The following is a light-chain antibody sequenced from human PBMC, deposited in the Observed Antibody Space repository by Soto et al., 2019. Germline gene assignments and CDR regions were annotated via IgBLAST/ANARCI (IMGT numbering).Light chain of an antibody. CDR1: QSISSY. CDR2: AAF. Sequence: DIQMTQSPSSLSASVGDRVTITCRASQSISSYLNWYQQKPGKAPKLLIYAAFTLHSGVPARFSGSRSGTDFTLTISSLQPEDFATYYCQQVNSYPQTFGQGTRLENK. CDR3: QQVNSYPQT. V-gene: IGKV1-39*01. J-gene: IGKJ5*01.